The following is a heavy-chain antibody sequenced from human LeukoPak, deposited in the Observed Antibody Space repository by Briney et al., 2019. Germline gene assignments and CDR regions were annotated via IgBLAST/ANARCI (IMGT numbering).Heavy chain of an antibody. CDR1: GFTFSSYE. V-gene: IGHV3-48*03. CDR3: ARNRCSGGSCLGLLDTLYFDY. D-gene: IGHD2-15*01. CDR2: ISSSGSTI. Sequence: GGSLRLSCAASGFTFSSYEMNWVRQAPGKGLEWASYISSSGSTIYYADSVKGRFTISRDNAKNSLYLQMNSLRAEDTAVYYCARNRCSGGSCLGLLDTLYFDYWGQGTLVTVSS. J-gene: IGHJ4*02.